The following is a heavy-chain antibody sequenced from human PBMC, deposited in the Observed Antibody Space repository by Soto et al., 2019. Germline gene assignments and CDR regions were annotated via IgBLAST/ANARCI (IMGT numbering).Heavy chain of an antibody. CDR2: IKQDGSEK. CDR3: ARKRVRITIFGVVIVPYGMDV. D-gene: IGHD3-3*01. Sequence: GGSLRLSCAASGFTFSSYWMSWVRQAPGKGLEWVANIKQDGSEKYYVDSVKGRFTISRDNAKNSLYLQMNSLRAEDTAVYYCARKRVRITIFGVVIVPYGMDVWGQGTTVTVSS. J-gene: IGHJ6*02. V-gene: IGHV3-7*05. CDR1: GFTFSSYW.